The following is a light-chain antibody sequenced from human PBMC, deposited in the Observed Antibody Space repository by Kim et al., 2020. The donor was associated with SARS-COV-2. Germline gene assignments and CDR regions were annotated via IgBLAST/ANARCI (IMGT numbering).Light chain of an antibody. CDR3: QTWGTGIWV. CDR1: SGNSSYA. V-gene: IGLV4-69*01. Sequence: ASVKITCTLSSGNSSYAIAWHQQQPEKGPRYLMKLNSDGSHSKGDGIPDRFSGSSSGAERYLTISSLQSEDEADYYCQTWGTGIWVFGGGTQLTVL. CDR2: LNSDGSH. J-gene: IGLJ3*02.